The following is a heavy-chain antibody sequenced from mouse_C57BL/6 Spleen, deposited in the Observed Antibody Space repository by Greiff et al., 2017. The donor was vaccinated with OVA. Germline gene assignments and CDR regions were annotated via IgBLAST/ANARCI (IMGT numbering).Heavy chain of an antibody. CDR2: IDTSGSYT. Sequence: QVQLQQPGADLVMPGASVKLSCKASGYTFTSYWMHWVEQRPGQGLEWIGEIDTSGSYTNYNQKFKGRSTLTVDKATSTAYMQLSSLTSEDSAVYYCASAGTVGCFDYWGKGTTLTVSS. CDR3: ASAGTVGCFDY. V-gene: IGHV1-69*01. CDR1: GYTFTSYW. D-gene: IGHD1-1*01. J-gene: IGHJ2*01.